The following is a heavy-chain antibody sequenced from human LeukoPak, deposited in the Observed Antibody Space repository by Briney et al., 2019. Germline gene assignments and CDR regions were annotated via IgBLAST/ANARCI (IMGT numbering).Heavy chain of an antibody. Sequence: PGGSLRLSCAASGFTFDDYGMSWVRQAPGKGLEWVSGINWNGGSTGYEDSVKGRFTISRDNAKKSLYLQMNSLRAEDTAVYYCARDPGSYRYVFDYWGQGTLVTVSS. CDR3: ARDPGSYRYVFDY. CDR2: INWNGGST. CDR1: GFTFDDYG. V-gene: IGHV3-20*04. D-gene: IGHD3-16*02. J-gene: IGHJ4*02.